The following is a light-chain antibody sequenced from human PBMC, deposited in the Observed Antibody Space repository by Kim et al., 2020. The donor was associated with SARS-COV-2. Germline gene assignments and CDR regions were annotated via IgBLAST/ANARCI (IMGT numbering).Light chain of an antibody. Sequence: PRKSAPLPWRAGSGVKNNFIAWYRQTPGQAPSLLIWDASGRATGTLDRFSGSGSGTDFTLPISSPAPEDFAVYHCNQYGNTPRTFGQGTKLEI. V-gene: IGKV3-20*01. CDR1: SGVKNNF. CDR2: DAS. J-gene: IGKJ2*01. CDR3: NQYGNTPRT.